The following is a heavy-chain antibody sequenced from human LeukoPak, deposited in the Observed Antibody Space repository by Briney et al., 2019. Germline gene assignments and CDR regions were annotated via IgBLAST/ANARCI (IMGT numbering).Heavy chain of an antibody. Sequence: PGGSLRLSCAASGFTFSEYWMSWVRQAPGKGLEWVAVISYDGSNKYYADSVKGRFTISRDNSKNTLYLQMSSLRAEDTAVYYCAKEAAPLYSSGWYSGVNFDYWGQGTLVTVSS. CDR2: ISYDGSNK. V-gene: IGHV3-30*18. CDR3: AKEAAPLYSSGWYSGVNFDY. J-gene: IGHJ4*02. D-gene: IGHD6-19*01. CDR1: GFTFSEYW.